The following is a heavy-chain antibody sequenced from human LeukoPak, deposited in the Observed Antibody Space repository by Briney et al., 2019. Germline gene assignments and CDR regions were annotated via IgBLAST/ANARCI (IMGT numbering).Heavy chain of an antibody. D-gene: IGHD2-15*01. V-gene: IGHV3-48*01. Sequence: GGSLRLSCAASGFLLSSYSINWVRQAPGKGLEWVSYISSSGSAIYYVDSVKGRFTVSRDNAKNSLFLQMNSPRAEDTAVYYCVRVKGSYFDYWGQGALVTVSS. CDR2: ISSSGSAI. CDR3: VRVKGSYFDY. CDR1: GFLLSSYS. J-gene: IGHJ4*02.